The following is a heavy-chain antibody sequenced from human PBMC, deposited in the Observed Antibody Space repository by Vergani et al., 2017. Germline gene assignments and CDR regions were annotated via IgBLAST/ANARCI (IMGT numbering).Heavy chain of an antibody. J-gene: IGHJ4*02. CDR2: IYSTGST. CDR1: GASVNSYY. CDR3: AKMGGYDEGDTFRIGYFDS. V-gene: IGHV4-59*04. Sequence: QVKLQESGPGLVKPSETLSLTCTVSGASVNSYYRSWIRQPPGKGLEWIGYIYSTGSTHHNPSLRRRINMLVDTSKNQFSLKLNSVTAADTAMYYCAKMGGYDEGDTFRIGYFDSWGPGILVTVSS. D-gene: IGHD3-22*01.